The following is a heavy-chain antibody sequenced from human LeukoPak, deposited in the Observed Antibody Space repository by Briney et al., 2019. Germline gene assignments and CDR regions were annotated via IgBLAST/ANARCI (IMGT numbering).Heavy chain of an antibody. J-gene: IGHJ4*02. CDR3: ASLQTGPTSENGF. CDR1: GSTFRNYW. Sequence: GGSLRLSRKVSGSTFRNYWMSWIRQVPGKGLEWLACIKRDGSERHYVDSVRGRFTVSTDSAKSSLFLQMNSLRADDTAVYYCASLQTGPTSENGFWGQGTLVTVSS. V-gene: IGHV3-7*01. D-gene: IGHD2-8*01. CDR2: IKRDGSER.